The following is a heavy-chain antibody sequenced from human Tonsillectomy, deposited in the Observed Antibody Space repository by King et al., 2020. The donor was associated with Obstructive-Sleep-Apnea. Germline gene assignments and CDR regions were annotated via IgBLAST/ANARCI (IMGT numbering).Heavy chain of an antibody. V-gene: IGHV2-5*02. D-gene: IGHD6-19*01. J-gene: IGHJ4*02. Sequence: ITLKESGPSLVKPTQTLTLTCTFSGFSLSTSGVGVGWIRQAPGKALEWLALIYWDDVTRYSPSLKSRLTITKNTSENKVVLIMTNMDPVDTATYYCAHRSSGGPSGFDYWGQGTLVTVSS. CDR2: IYWDDVT. CDR1: GFSLSTSGVG. CDR3: AHRSSGGPSGFDY.